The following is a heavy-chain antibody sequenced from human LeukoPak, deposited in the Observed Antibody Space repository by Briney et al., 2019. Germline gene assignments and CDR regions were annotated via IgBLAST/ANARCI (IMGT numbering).Heavy chain of an antibody. CDR1: GFTFSSYE. Sequence: GGSLRLSCAASGFTFSSYEMNWVRQAPGKGLEWVSYISSSGSTIYYADSVKGRFTISRDNAKNSLYLQMNSLRAEDTAVYYCARDHYYGSGIDYWGQGTLVTVSS. V-gene: IGHV3-48*03. J-gene: IGHJ4*02. D-gene: IGHD3-10*01. CDR2: ISSSGSTI. CDR3: ARDHYYGSGIDY.